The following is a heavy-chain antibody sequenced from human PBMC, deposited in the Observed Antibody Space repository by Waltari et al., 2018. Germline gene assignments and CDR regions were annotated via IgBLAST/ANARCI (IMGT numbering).Heavy chain of an antibody. D-gene: IGHD1-26*01. CDR3: ARSYQSGSYSDY. CDR1: GYAFTSYD. V-gene: IGHV1-2*02. CDR2: IHPNSGGT. Sequence: QVQLVQSGAEVKKPGASVKVSCKTSGYAFTSYDMHWVRQVPGQGLEWMGWIHPNSGGTNYAQKYQGRITMTRDTSISTVYMELSRLISNDTAVYYCARSYQSGSYSDYWGQGTPVTVSS. J-gene: IGHJ4*02.